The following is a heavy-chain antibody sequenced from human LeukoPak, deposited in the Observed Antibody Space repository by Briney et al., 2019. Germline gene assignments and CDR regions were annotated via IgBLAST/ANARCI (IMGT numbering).Heavy chain of an antibody. CDR2: IYYSGST. J-gene: IGHJ4*02. V-gene: IGHV4-39*07. Sequence: PSETLSLTCTVSGGSISSSSYYWGWIRQPPGKGLEWIGSIYYSGSTYYDPSLKSRVTISVDTSKNQFSLKLSSVTAADTAVYYWASGGGPTGGVIVPVKNWGQGTLVTVSS. CDR1: GGSISSSSYY. D-gene: IGHD3-16*02. CDR3: ASGGGPTGGVIVPVKN.